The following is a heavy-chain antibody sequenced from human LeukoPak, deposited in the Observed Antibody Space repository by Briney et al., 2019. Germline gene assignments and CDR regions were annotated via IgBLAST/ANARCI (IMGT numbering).Heavy chain of an antibody. D-gene: IGHD3-10*01. Sequence: GGSLRLSCAASGFTFSNYRMRWVRQATGKGLEWVACINKDGSEVHYVASVKGRFTISRDNAKNSVYLQMTSLGAEDTAVYFCATNTQFVGAPDTDYWGLGTLVSVSS. CDR2: INKDGSEV. CDR1: GFTFSNYR. J-gene: IGHJ4*02. V-gene: IGHV3-7*01. CDR3: ATNTQFVGAPDTDY.